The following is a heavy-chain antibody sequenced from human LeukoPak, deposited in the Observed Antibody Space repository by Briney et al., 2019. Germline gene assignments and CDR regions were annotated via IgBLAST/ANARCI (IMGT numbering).Heavy chain of an antibody. CDR1: GFTSNSYW. CDR2: IKRDGSEK. D-gene: IGHD4-23*01. CDR3: AKEARWDYFDY. V-gene: IGHV3-7*01. Sequence: QPGGSLRLSCAASGFTSNSYWMNWVRQAPGKGLEWVANIKRDGSEKYYVDSVKGRFTISRDNAKNSLDLQMNSLRAEDTAVYYCAKEARWDYFDYWGQGTLVTVSS. J-gene: IGHJ4*02.